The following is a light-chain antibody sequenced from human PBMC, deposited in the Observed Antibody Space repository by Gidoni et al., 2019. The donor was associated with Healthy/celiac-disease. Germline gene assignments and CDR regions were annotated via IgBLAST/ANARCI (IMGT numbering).Light chain of an antibody. Sequence: EIVLTQSPGTLSLSPGERATLSCRASQSVSSSYLAWYPPKPGQAPRLLIYGASSRATGIPDRFSGSGSGTDFTLTISRLEPEDFAVYYCQQYGSSPQTFGQGTKVEIK. CDR1: QSVSSSY. CDR3: QQYGSSPQT. J-gene: IGKJ1*01. CDR2: GAS. V-gene: IGKV3-20*01.